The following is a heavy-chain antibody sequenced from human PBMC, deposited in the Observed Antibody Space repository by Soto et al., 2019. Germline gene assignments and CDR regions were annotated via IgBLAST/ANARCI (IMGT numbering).Heavy chain of an antibody. J-gene: IGHJ6*02. CDR2: IYYSGST. V-gene: IGHV4-61*08. CDR1: GGSVSSGDYF. CDR3: ARSPNYYYYGFDV. D-gene: IGHD3-10*01. Sequence: SETLSLTCTVSGGSVSSGDYFWGWLRQSPGKRLEWIAYIYYSGSTNYNPSLKSRATISVDTSKSQVSLTLTSMTAADAALYYCARSPNYYYYGFDVWGQGTAVTVSS.